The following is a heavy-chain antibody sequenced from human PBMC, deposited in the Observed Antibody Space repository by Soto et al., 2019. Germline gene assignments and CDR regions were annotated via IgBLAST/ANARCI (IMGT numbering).Heavy chain of an antibody. J-gene: IGHJ5*02. D-gene: IGHD2-2*01. CDR3: AKGVVPAAIVNWFDP. Sequence: GGSLRLSCAASGFTFDDYTMHWVRQAPGKGLEWVSLISWDGGSTYYADSVKGRFTISRDNSKNSLYLQMNSLRTEDTALYYCAKGVVPAAIVNWFDPWGQGTLVTVSS. V-gene: IGHV3-43*01. CDR2: ISWDGGST. CDR1: GFTFDDYT.